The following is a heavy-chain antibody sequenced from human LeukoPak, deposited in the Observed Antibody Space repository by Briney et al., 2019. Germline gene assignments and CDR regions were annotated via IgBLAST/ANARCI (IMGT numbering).Heavy chain of an antibody. J-gene: IGHJ3*02. CDR2: ISPSGENR. V-gene: IGHV3-48*01. CDR1: GFIFGGYT. D-gene: IGHD6-19*01. CDR3: ASRRSGWPNDAFDI. Sequence: GGSLRLSCAGSGFIFGGYTMNWVCQASGKGLEWLSYISPSGENRLYADSVKGRFSISRDNAENSVYLQMDSLRAEDTAVYYCASRRSGWPNDAFDIWGQGTMVTVTS.